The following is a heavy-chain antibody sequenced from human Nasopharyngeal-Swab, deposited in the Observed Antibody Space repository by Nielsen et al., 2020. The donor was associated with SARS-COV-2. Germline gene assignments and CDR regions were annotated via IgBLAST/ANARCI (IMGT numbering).Heavy chain of an antibody. J-gene: IGHJ6*02. Sequence: GGSLRLSCAASGFTVSINYMSWVRQAPGKGLEWVSGISWNSGSIGYADSVKGRFTISRDNAKNSLYLQMNSLRAEDTALYYCAKDIGDGYNAGEYYYYYGMDVWGQGTTVTVSS. CDR2: ISWNSGSI. D-gene: IGHD5-24*01. V-gene: IGHV3-9*01. CDR3: AKDIGDGYNAGEYYYYYGMDV. CDR1: GFTVSINY.